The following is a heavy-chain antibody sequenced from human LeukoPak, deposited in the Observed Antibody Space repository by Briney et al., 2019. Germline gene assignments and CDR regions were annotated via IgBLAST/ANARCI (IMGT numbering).Heavy chain of an antibody. V-gene: IGHV3-48*03. D-gene: IGHD2-21*02. CDR1: GFTFSNYE. CDR2: ISSSGSTI. Sequence: PGGSLRLSCAASGFTFSNYEMNWVRQAPGKGLEWVSYISSSGSTIYYADSVKGRFTISRDNSKNSLYLQMNSLRAEDTALYYCAKGFRDYDYYYYMDVWGKGTTVTVSS. CDR3: AKGFRDYDYYYYMDV. J-gene: IGHJ6*03.